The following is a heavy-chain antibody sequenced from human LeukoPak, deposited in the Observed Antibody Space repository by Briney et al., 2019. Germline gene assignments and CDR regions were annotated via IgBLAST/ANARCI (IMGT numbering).Heavy chain of an antibody. Sequence: GGSLRLSCAVSGFTFSSYCMHWVRQAPAKGLEWVSYISSSGSTIYYADSVKGRFTISRDNAKNSLYLQMNSLRAEDRAVYYCARGSSSWYDYWGQGTLVTVSS. J-gene: IGHJ4*02. V-gene: IGHV3-48*04. CDR2: ISSSGSTI. D-gene: IGHD6-13*01. CDR1: GFTFSSYC. CDR3: ARGSSSWYDY.